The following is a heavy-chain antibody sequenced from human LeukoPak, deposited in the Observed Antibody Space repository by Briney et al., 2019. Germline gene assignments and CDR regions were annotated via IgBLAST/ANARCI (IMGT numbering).Heavy chain of an antibody. CDR3: ARGGGTSRYAPIYH. CDR2: IIPVLGTP. D-gene: IGHD5-12*01. J-gene: IGHJ4*02. V-gene: IGHV1-69*04. CDR1: VGTLSKFA. Sequence: SVKVSCKASVGTLSKFAFSWVRQAPGQGLEWMGRIIPVLGTPDYAQKFQGRVTTTADKSTSTAYMEVNRLTSKDTAVYYCARGGGTSRYAPIYHWGQGTLLRVSS.